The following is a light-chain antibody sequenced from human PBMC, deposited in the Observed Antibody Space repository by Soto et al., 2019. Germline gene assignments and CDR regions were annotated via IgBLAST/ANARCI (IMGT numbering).Light chain of an antibody. J-gene: IGLJ1*01. CDR3: SSYAGSSNYV. V-gene: IGLV2-23*01. Sequence: QSVLTQPASVSGSPGQSITISCTGTSSDIGTYNVVSWYQQHPGKAPKVMIYEATKRPSGVSNRFSGSKSGNTASLTISGLQAEDEADYYCSSYAGSSNYVFGNGTKVTVL. CDR1: SSDIGTYNV. CDR2: EAT.